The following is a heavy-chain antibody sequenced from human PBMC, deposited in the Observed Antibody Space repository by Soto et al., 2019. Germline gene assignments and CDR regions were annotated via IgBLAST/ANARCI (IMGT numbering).Heavy chain of an antibody. V-gene: IGHV1-18*01. D-gene: IGHD3-22*01. CDR3: ARTTAYETSGYYYHTY. CDR2: ISGYNGNT. CDR1: GYTFTSYG. J-gene: IGHJ4*02. Sequence: GASVKVSCKASGYTFTSYGISWVRQAPGQGPEWMGWISGYNGNTKYAQKLQGRVTVTTDTSTSTAYMELRSLISDDTAVYYCARTTAYETSGYYYHTYWGQGTQVTVSS.